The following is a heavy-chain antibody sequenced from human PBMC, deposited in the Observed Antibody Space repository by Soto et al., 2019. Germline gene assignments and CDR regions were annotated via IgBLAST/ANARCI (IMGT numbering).Heavy chain of an antibody. Sequence: PGGSLRLSCAASGFTFSSYAMHWVRQAPGKGLEWVATISDNGSKTYYADSVKGRFTISRDNSKNTLYLQMNGLRVEDTAVYYCAKDRLAGNFDYWGQGTQVTVSS. CDR3: AKDRLAGNFDY. V-gene: IGHV3-23*01. CDR2: ISDNGSKT. CDR1: GFTFSSYA. J-gene: IGHJ4*02.